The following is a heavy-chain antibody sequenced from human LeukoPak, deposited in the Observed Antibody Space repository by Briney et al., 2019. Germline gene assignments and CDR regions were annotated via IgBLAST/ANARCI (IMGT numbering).Heavy chain of an antibody. V-gene: IGHV3-74*01. CDR1: GFPFKSYW. CDR3: GRDLMGSIDY. Sequence: GGSLQLSFSASGFPFKSYWMHWVRPAPGKGLVWVSRIDNDGSDTIYADSVKGRFTISRDNAKNTLYLQMDSLGVEDTAVYYCGRDLMGSIDYWGQGTLVTVSS. D-gene: IGHD1-26*01. CDR2: IDNDGSDT. J-gene: IGHJ4*02.